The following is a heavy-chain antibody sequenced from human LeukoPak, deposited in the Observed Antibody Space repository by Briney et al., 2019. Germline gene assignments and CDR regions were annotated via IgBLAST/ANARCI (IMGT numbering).Heavy chain of an antibody. J-gene: IGHJ5*02. CDR2: TYYRSKWYN. Sequence: SQTLSLTCAISGDSVSSNSAAWNWIRQSPSRGLEWLGRTYYRSKWYNDYAVSVKSRITINPDTSKNQFSLQLNSVTPEDTAVYYCARDGSKGRSSSWYEGFDPWGQGTLVTVSS. CDR1: GDSVSSNSAA. D-gene: IGHD6-13*01. CDR3: ARDGSKGRSSSWYEGFDP. V-gene: IGHV6-1*01.